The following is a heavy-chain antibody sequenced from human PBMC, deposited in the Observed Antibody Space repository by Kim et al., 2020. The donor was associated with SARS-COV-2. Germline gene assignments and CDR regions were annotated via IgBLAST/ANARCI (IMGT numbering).Heavy chain of an antibody. J-gene: IGHJ6*02. V-gene: IGHV3-48*02. Sequence: VKGRFTISRDNAKNSLYLQMNSLRDEDTAVYYCARDSGSYQYYYYYGMDVWGQGTTVTVSS. D-gene: IGHD1-26*01. CDR3: ARDSGSYQYYYYYGMDV.